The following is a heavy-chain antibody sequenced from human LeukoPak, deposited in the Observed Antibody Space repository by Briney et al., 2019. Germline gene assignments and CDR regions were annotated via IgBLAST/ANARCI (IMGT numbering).Heavy chain of an antibody. CDR3: ARDHRYSTISWFDP. J-gene: IGHJ5*02. D-gene: IGHD5-12*01. V-gene: IGHV3-23*01. CDR1: GFTFSNFA. CDR2: ISGSGGSV. Sequence: GGSLRLSCAASGFTFSNFAMSWVRQAPGKGLEWVSAISGSGGSVYYADSVKGRFTVSRDNAKNSLYLQLNSLRAEDTAVYYCARDHRYSTISWFDPWGQGTLVTASS.